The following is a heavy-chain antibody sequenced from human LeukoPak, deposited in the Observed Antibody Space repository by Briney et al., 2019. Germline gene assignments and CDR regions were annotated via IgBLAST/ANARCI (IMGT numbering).Heavy chain of an antibody. J-gene: IGHJ4*02. Sequence: PSETLSLTCTVSGYSISSGYYWGWIRQPPGKGLEWIGEINHSGSTNYNPSLKSRVTISVDTSKNQFSLKLSSVTAADTAVYYCARGSFYYDSSGYQYYFDYWGQGTLVTVSP. CDR3: ARGSFYYDSSGYQYYFDY. CDR1: GYSISSGYY. CDR2: INHSGST. V-gene: IGHV4-38-2*02. D-gene: IGHD3-22*01.